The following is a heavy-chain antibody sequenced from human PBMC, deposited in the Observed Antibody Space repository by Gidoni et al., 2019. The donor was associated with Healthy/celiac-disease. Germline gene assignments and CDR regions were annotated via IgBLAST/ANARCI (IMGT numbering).Heavy chain of an antibody. CDR2: LNHSGST. CDR1: GRSFLGYY. D-gene: IGHD2-15*01. Sequence: VQLQPWGAGLFKPSETLSLTCAASGRSFLGYYLTWYPQPPGKGLEWIGELNHSGSTNYTPSLKSRVTISVDTSKNQFSLKLSSVTAADTAVYYCARGGDIVVVVAATTRNNWFDPWGQGTLVTVSS. V-gene: IGHV4-34*01. J-gene: IGHJ5*02. CDR3: ARGGDIVVVVAATTRNNWFDP.